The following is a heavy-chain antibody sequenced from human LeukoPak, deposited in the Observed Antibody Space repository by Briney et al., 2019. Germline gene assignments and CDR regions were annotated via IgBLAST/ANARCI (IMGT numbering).Heavy chain of an antibody. CDR1: GGTFSSYA. CDR3: ARDSTVTANPYYYSYYGMDV. Sequence: SVKVSCKASGGTFSSYAISWVRQAPGQGLEWMGGIIPIFGTANYAQKFQGRVTITADESTSTAYMELSSLRSEDTAVYYCARDSTVTANPYYYSYYGMDVWGKGTTVTVSS. D-gene: IGHD4-17*01. CDR2: IIPIFGTA. J-gene: IGHJ6*04. V-gene: IGHV1-69*13.